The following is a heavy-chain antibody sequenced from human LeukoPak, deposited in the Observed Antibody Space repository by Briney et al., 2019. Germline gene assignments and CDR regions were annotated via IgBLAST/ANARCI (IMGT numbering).Heavy chain of an antibody. Sequence: PSETLSLTCTVSGGSISSGGYYWSWIRQPPGKGLEWIGYIYHSGSTYYNPSLKSRVTISVDRSKNQFSLKLSSVTAADTAVYYCARGTFTVTTPRLDYYYYMDVWGKGTTVTVSS. CDR1: GGSISSGGYY. V-gene: IGHV4-30-2*01. J-gene: IGHJ6*03. CDR2: IYHSGST. CDR3: ARGTFTVTTPRLDYYYYMDV. D-gene: IGHD4-11*01.